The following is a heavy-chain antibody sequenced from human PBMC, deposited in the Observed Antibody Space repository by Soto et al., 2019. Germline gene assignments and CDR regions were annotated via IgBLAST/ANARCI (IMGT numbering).Heavy chain of an antibody. Sequence: ASVKVSCKASGYTFTSYGISWVRQAPGQGLEWMGWISAYNGNTNYAQKLQGRVTMTTDTSTSTAYMELRSLRSDDTAVYYCARDTRYYYDSSGYYLGWGQGTLVTVSS. CDR2: ISAYNGNT. CDR3: ARDTRYYYDSSGYYLG. V-gene: IGHV1-18*01. D-gene: IGHD3-22*01. CDR1: GYTFTSYG. J-gene: IGHJ4*02.